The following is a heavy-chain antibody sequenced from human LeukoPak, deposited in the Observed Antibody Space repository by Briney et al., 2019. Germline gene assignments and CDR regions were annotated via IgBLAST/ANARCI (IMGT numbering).Heavy chain of an antibody. CDR3: AREYSSSWYRYYYYGMDV. J-gene: IGHJ6*02. D-gene: IGHD6-13*01. V-gene: IGHV3-21*01. CDR1: GFTFSSYA. Sequence: PGGSLRLSCAASGFTFSSYAMSWVRQAPGKGLEWVSCISSSSSSIYYADSVKGRFTISRDNSKNTLYLQMNSLRAEDTAVYYCAREYSSSWYRYYYYGMDVWGQGTTVTVSS. CDR2: ISSSSSSI.